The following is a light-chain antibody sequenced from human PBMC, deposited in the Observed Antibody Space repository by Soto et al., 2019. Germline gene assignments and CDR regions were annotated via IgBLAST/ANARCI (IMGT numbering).Light chain of an antibody. J-gene: IGKJ2*01. CDR3: QHYDGSPRT. Sequence: TVLTQSPGTVFLSPGERATLYCRTSQSLKTNFLAWYQQRPGQAPRLLIYGIFNRAAGVPGRFSGSGSGTEVTLTINGLEPEDSAVYYCQHYDGSPRTFGLGTKVEVK. CDR2: GIF. CDR1: QSLKTNF. V-gene: IGKV3-20*01.